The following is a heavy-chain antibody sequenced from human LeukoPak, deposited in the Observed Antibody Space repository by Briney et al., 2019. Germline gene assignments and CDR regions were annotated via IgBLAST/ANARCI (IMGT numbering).Heavy chain of an antibody. Sequence: SVKVSCKASGYTFTSYGISWVRQAPGQGLEWMGGIIPIFGTANYAQKFQGRVTITADESTSTAYMELSSLRSEDTAVYYCARGYGGAMLNYFDYWGQGTLVTVSS. J-gene: IGHJ4*02. CDR1: GYTFTSYG. CDR3: ARGYGGAMLNYFDY. D-gene: IGHD3-16*01. CDR2: IIPIFGTA. V-gene: IGHV1-69*13.